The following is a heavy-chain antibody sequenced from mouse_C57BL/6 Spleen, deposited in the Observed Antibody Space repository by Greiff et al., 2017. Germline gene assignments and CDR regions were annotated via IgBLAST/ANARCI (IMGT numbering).Heavy chain of an antibody. CDR3: ARRKWDLRYFDY. Sequence: QVQLQQPGAELVKPGASVKLSCKASGYTFTSYWMQWVKQRPGQGLEWIGEIDPSDSYTNNNQKFKGKATLTLDTSSSTAYMQLSSLTSEDSAVDYCARRKWDLRYFDYWGQGTTLTVSS. CDR1: GYTFTSYW. V-gene: IGHV1-50*01. D-gene: IGHD4-1*01. J-gene: IGHJ2*01. CDR2: IDPSDSYT.